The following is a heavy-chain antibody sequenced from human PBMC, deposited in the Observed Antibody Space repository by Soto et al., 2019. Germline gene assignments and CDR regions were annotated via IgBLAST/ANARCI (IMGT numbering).Heavy chain of an antibody. V-gene: IGHV3-23*01. CDR3: AKDQRWEPSRGSDWFDP. J-gene: IGHJ5*02. CDR1: GFTFSSYA. CDR2: ISGSGGSI. Sequence: VQLLESGGGLAQPGGSLRLSCAASGFTFSSYAMTWVRQAPGKGLEWVSVISGSGGSIYYADSVKGRFTISRDNSKNRVYLQMNSLRVEDAAVYYCAKDQRWEPSRGSDWFDPWGQGTLVTVSS. D-gene: IGHD1-26*01.